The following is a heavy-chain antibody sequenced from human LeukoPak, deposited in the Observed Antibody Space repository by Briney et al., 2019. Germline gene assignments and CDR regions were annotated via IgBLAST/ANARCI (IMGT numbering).Heavy chain of an antibody. CDR2: INPNGGGT. CDR3: ARDRYSYGYIDY. V-gene: IGHV1-2*02. D-gene: IGHD5-18*01. CDR1: GYTFTGYY. J-gene: IGHJ4*02. Sequence: ASVKVSCKASGYTFTGYYMHWVRQAPGQGLEWMGWINPNGGGTNYAQKFQGRVTMTRDTSISTAYMELSRLRSDDTAVYYCARDRYSYGYIDYWGQGTLVTVSS.